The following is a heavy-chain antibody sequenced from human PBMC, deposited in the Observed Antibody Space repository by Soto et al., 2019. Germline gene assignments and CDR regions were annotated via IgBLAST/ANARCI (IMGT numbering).Heavy chain of an antibody. CDR2: IYNSGIT. CDR1: GGSISSGDYS. V-gene: IGHV4-30-4*01. CDR3: ARGVTVLGLVIRFWFAP. J-gene: IGHJ5*02. D-gene: IGHD3-3*01. Sequence: SETLSLTCTVSGGSISSGDYSWSWVRQSPGKGLEWIGHIYNSGITYYNPSLKSRVVISIDTSRNQFSLRLNSLTAADRAVYFCARGVTVLGLVIRFWFAPWGKGTVVTVSS.